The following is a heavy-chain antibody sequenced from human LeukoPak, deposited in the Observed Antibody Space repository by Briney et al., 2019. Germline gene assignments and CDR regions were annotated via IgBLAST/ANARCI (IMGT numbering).Heavy chain of an antibody. V-gene: IGHV4-34*01. CDR3: ARGDYYGSGSYWD. D-gene: IGHD3-10*01. Sequence: SETLSLTCAVYGGSFSGYYWSWIRQPPGKGLEWIGEINHSGSTNYNPSLKSRVTISVDTSKNQFSLKLSSVTAADTAVYYCARGDYYGSGSYWDWGQGTLVTVSS. CDR1: GGSFSGYY. CDR2: INHSGST. J-gene: IGHJ4*02.